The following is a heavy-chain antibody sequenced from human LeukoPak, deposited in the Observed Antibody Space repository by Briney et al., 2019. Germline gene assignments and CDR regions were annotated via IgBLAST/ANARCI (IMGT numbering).Heavy chain of an antibody. V-gene: IGHV4-38-2*02. J-gene: IGHJ3*02. CDR2: IYHSGST. CDR3: ARAAYSGSSKGAFDI. CDR1: GYSISSGYY. D-gene: IGHD1-26*01. Sequence: SETLSLTCTVSGYSISSGYYWGWIRQPPGKWLEWIGSIYHSGSTYYNPSLKSRVTISVDTSKNQFSLKLSSVTAADTAVYYCARAAYSGSSKGAFDIWGQGTMVTVSS.